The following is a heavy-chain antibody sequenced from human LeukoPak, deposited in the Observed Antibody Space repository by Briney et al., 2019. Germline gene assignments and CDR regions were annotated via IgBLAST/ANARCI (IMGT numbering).Heavy chain of an antibody. Sequence: GGSLRLSCAASVFTVSSNYMSWVRQAPGKGLEWVSVIYSGGSTYYADSVKGRFTISRDNSKNTLYLQMNSLRAEDTAVYYCATSQVPADSYYYYYSYMDDWGKGTTVTVSS. V-gene: IGHV3-53*01. J-gene: IGHJ6*03. D-gene: IGHD2-2*01. CDR3: ATSQVPADSYYYYYSYMDD. CDR2: IYSGGST. CDR1: VFTVSSNY.